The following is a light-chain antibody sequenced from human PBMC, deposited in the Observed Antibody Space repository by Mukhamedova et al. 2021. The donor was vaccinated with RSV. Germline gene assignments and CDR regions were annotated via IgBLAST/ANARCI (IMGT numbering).Light chain of an antibody. Sequence: WYQRRVHGRSPKLLIYAASTVQSGVPSRFSGSGSGTDFTLTITSLQPEDVATYYCQKYNSAPLTFGGGTKVEIK. CDR2: AAS. V-gene: IGKV1-27*01. J-gene: IGKJ4*01. CDR3: QKYNSAPLT.